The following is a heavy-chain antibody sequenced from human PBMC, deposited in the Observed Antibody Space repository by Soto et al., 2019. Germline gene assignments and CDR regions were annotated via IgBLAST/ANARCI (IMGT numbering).Heavy chain of an antibody. D-gene: IGHD3-3*01. CDR1: GGSFSGYY. CDR3: ARDRHDFWSGYSYNWFDP. Sequence: SETLSLTCAVYGGSFSGYYWSWIRQPPGKGLEWIGEINHSGSTNYNPSLKSRVTISVDTSKNQFSLKLSSVTAADTAVYYCARDRHDFWSGYSYNWFDPWGQGTLVTVSS. CDR2: INHSGST. J-gene: IGHJ5*02. V-gene: IGHV4-34*01.